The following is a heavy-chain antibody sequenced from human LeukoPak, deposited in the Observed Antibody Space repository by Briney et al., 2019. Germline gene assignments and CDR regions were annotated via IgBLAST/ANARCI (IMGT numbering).Heavy chain of an antibody. CDR1: GYTFTGYY. CDR2: INPNSGAT. J-gene: IGHJ4*02. CDR3: ARITDLTIFGVVLISGFFDY. Sequence: ASVKVSCKASGYTFTGYYMYWVRQAPGQGLEWMGWINPNSGATNYTQNFQGRVTMTRDTSISTAYMELSRLRSDDTAVYYCARITDLTIFGVVLISGFFDYWGQGTLVTVSS. V-gene: IGHV1-2*02. D-gene: IGHD3-3*01.